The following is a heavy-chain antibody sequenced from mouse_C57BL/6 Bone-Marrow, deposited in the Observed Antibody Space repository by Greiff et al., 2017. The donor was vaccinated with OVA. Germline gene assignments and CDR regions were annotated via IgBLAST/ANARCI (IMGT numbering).Heavy chain of an antibody. V-gene: IGHV14-1*01. Sequence: EVQLQQSGAELVRPGASVKLSCTASGFNIKDYYMHWVKQRPEQGLEWIGRIDPEDGDTEYAPKFQGKATMTADTSSNTAYLQLSSLTSEDTAVYYCTQIPYYYGSSYHWYFDVWSTGTTVTVSS. CDR1: GFNIKDYY. J-gene: IGHJ1*03. CDR2: IDPEDGDT. CDR3: TQIPYYYGSSYHWYFDV. D-gene: IGHD1-1*01.